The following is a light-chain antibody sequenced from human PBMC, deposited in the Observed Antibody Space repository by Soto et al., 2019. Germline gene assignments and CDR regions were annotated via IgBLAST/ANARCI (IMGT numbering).Light chain of an antibody. CDR2: AAS. Sequence: IQMTQSKSSLAASTGHRVTITCLASPGISSYLAWYQQKPGKAPKLLIYAASTLQSGVPSRFSGSGSGTDFTLTISCLQSEDFATYYCHQYYSYPQTSGQGTKVDI. V-gene: IGKV1-8*01. CDR3: HQYYSYPQT. CDR1: PGISSY. J-gene: IGKJ1*01.